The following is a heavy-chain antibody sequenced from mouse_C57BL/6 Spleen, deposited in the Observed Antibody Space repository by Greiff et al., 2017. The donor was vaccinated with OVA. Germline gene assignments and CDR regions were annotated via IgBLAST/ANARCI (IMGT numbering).Heavy chain of an antibody. J-gene: IGHJ2*01. CDR1: GFSFTSYG. D-gene: IGHD1-1*01. CDR2: IWSDGST. V-gene: IGHV2-6-1*01. CDR3: ARHGDYYGSSYFDY. Sequence: VMLVESGPGLVAPSQSLSITCTVSGFSFTSYGVHWVRQPPGKGLEWLVVIWSDGSTTYNSALKSRLSISKDNSKSQVFLKMNSLQTDDTAMYYCARHGDYYGSSYFDYWGQGTTLTVSS.